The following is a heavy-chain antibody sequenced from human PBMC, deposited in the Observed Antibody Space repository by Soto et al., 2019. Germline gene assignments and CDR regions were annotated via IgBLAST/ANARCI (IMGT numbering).Heavy chain of an antibody. D-gene: IGHD2-2*02. J-gene: IGHJ4*02. Sequence: GESLKISCKGSGYSFTSYWIGWVGQMPGKGLEWKGIIYPGDSNTRYRPSFQGQVTISADKSVSTAYLQWSSLKAPDTAMYYCARQGYCSITACYTVDYWGQGTLVTVSS. V-gene: IGHV5-51*01. CDR3: ARQGYCSITACYTVDY. CDR1: GYSFTSYW. CDR2: IYPGDSNT.